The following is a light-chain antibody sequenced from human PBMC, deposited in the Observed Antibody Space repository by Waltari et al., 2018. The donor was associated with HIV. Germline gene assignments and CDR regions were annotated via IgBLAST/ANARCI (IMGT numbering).Light chain of an antibody. CDR2: EAT. CDR3: SEHAGSNNWV. J-gene: IGLJ3*02. CDR1: ISDVVGYNY. V-gene: IGLV2-8*01. Sequence: QSALTQPPSASGSPGQSVTISCSGTISDVVGYNYVSWYQQYPGKAPKLMIYEATQRPSGVLDRCSASKSDSTVPLTVSGRQAEDEADYYCSEHAGSNNWVFGGGTKLTVL.